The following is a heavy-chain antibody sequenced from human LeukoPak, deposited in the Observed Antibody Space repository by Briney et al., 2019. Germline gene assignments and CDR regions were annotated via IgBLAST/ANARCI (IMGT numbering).Heavy chain of an antibody. J-gene: IGHJ4*02. Sequence: NPSETLSLTCTVSGYSISSDYWAWIRQPPGKGLEWIGSIYHSGSTYYNPSLKSRVTISVNTSKNQFSLKLSSVTAADTAVYYCARAVAARYYFDYWGQGTLVTVSS. CDR3: ARAVAARYYFDY. CDR2: IYHSGST. V-gene: IGHV4-38-2*02. CDR1: GYSISSDY. D-gene: IGHD6-6*01.